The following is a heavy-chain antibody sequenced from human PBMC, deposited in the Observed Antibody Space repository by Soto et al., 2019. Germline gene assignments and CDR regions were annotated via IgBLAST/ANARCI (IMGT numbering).Heavy chain of an antibody. D-gene: IGHD6-13*01. CDR2: IYYSGST. CDR1: GGSISSYY. V-gene: IGHV4-59*01. CDR3: ASSNIAAAGFYYYGMDV. Sequence: PSETLSLTCTVSGGSISSYYWSWIRRPPGKGLEWIGYIYYSGSTNYNPSLKSRVTISVDTSKNQFSLKLSSVTAADTAVYYCASSNIAAAGFYYYGMDVWGRGTTVTVSS. J-gene: IGHJ6*02.